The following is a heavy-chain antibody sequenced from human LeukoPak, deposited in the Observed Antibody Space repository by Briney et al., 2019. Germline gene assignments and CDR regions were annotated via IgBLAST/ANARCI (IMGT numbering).Heavy chain of an antibody. CDR1: GGSISNYY. V-gene: IGHV4-59*01. CDR3: ARVELRTNVAFDV. J-gene: IGHJ3*01. Sequence: PSETLSLTCTVSGGSISNYYWSWIRQPPGKGLEWIGYIYYTGSTNYNPSLKSRVTISVDTSKNRFSLKLNSVTAADTAVYYCARVELRTNVAFDVWGQGAMATVSS. CDR2: IYYTGST. D-gene: IGHD3-10*01.